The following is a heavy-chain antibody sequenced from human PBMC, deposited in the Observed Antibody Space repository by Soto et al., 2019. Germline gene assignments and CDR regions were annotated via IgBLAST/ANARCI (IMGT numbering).Heavy chain of an antibody. CDR3: ARDFRPPYGVRYFDY. J-gene: IGHJ4*02. CDR1: GFTVSSNY. CDR2: IYSGGST. D-gene: IGHD4-17*01. Sequence: EVQLVESGGGLVQPGGSLRLSCAASGFTVSSNYMSWVRQAPGKGLEWVSVIYSGGSTYYAASVKGRFTISRHHSKNTLYLLLNSLRAEDTAVYYCARDFRPPYGVRYFDYWGQGTLVTVSS. V-gene: IGHV3-53*04.